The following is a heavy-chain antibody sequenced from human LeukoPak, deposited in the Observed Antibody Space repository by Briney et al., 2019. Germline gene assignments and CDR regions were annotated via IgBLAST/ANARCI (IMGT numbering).Heavy chain of an antibody. CDR1: GGSISSGDYY. CDR2: IYHSGST. D-gene: IGHD1-26*01. V-gene: IGHV4-39*07. CDR3: ARADPIVGATSGFYY. J-gene: IGHJ4*02. Sequence: SETLSLTCTVSGGSISSGDYYWSWIRQPPGKGLEWIGEIYHSGSTNYNPSLKSRVTISVDKSKNQFSLKLSSVTAADTAVYYCARADPIVGATSGFYYWGQGTLVTVSS.